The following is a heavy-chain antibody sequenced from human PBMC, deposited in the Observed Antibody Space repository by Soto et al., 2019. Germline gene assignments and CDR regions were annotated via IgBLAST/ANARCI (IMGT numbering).Heavy chain of an antibody. V-gene: IGHV4-39*01. D-gene: IGHD3-10*01. J-gene: IGHJ4*02. CDR2: IYYSGST. CDR1: GGSISSSSYY. CDR3: ARQKGDYYGSGSYYNVFDY. Sequence: SETLSLTCTVSGGSISSSSYYWGWIRQPPGKGLEWIGSIYYSGSTYYNPSLKSRVTISVDTSKNQFSLKLSSVTAADTAVYYCARQKGDYYGSGSYYNVFDYWGQGTLVTVSS.